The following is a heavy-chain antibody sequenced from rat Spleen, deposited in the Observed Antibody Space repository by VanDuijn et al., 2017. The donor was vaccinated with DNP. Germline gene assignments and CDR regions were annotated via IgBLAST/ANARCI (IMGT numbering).Heavy chain of an antibody. D-gene: IGHD1-12*02. Sequence: EVQLVESGGGLVQPGRSLKLSCTASGFTFSDYNIAWLRQAPKKGPEWVATVIYDGSRTSYRDSVKGRFTISRDNADNTVYLQMNSLRSEDTATYYCANYNSYDGTYWGQGVMVTVSS. CDR1: GFTFSDYN. J-gene: IGHJ2*01. CDR2: VIYDGSRT. V-gene: IGHV5S10*01. CDR3: ANYNSYDGTY.